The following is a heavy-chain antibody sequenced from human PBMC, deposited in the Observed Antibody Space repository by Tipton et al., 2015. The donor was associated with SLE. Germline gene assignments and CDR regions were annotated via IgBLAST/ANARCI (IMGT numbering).Heavy chain of an antibody. D-gene: IGHD1-26*01. J-gene: IGHJ4*02. Sequence: GSLRLSCAASGFSLSTYEMSWVRQAPGKGLEWVSSITSGGTNIYYADSVRGRFTMSRDNTKNSLFLQMNSLRAEDTAVYFCARGHYTGSVSYGRPFFDYWGQGTLVTVSS. CDR3: ARGHYTGSVSYGRPFFDY. V-gene: IGHV3-48*03. CDR2: ITSGGTNI. CDR1: GFSLSTYE.